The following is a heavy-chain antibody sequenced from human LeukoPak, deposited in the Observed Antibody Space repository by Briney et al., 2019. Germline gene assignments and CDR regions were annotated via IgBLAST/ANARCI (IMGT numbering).Heavy chain of an antibody. CDR1: GFTVSSNY. CDR3: ARGDYYGSGLPFDY. D-gene: IGHD3-10*01. J-gene: IGHJ4*02. V-gene: IGHV3-53*01. Sequence: GGSLRLSCAASGFTVSSNYMSWVRQAPGKGLEWVSVIYSGGSTYYADSVKGRLTISRDNSKNTLYLQMNSLRAEDTAVYYCARGDYYGSGLPFDYWGQGTLVTVSS. CDR2: IYSGGST.